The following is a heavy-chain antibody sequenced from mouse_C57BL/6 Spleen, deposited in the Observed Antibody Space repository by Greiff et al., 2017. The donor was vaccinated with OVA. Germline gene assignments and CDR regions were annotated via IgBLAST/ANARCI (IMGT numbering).Heavy chain of an antibody. CDR1: GYSITSGYY. CDR2: ISYDGSN. CDR3: ARHGNLYAMDY. D-gene: IGHD2-1*01. Sequence: EVKLQESGPGLVKPSQSLSLTCSVTGYSITSGYYWNWIRQFPGNKLEWMGYISYDGSNNYNPSLKNRISITRDTSKNQLFLKLNSVTTEDTATYYCARHGNLYAMDYWGQGTSVTVSS. V-gene: IGHV3-6*01. J-gene: IGHJ4*01.